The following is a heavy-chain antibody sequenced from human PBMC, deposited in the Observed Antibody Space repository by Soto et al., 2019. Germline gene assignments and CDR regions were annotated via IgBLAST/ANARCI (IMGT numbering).Heavy chain of an antibody. V-gene: IGHV3-30-3*01. Sequence: GGSLRLSCAASGFTFSSYAMHWVRQAPGKGLEWVAVISYDGSNKYYADSVKGRFTISRDNSKNTLYLQMNSLRAEDTAVYYCASRRGPEGGEFQFDYWGQGTLVTVSS. CDR1: GFTFSSYA. CDR2: ISYDGSNK. D-gene: IGHD3-10*01. CDR3: ASRRGPEGGEFQFDY. J-gene: IGHJ4*02.